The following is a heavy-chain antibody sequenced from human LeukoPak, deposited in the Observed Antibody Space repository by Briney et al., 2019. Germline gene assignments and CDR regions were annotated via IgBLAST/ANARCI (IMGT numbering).Heavy chain of an antibody. V-gene: IGHV3-9*01. Sequence: GRSLRLSCAASGFTFDDYAMHWVRQAPGKGLEGVSGISWNSGSIVYADSVKGRFTISRDNAKNSLYLQMNSLRAEDTALYYCAKERSGYYSYFDYWGQGTLVTVSS. CDR1: GFTFDDYA. CDR2: ISWNSGSI. CDR3: AKERSGYYSYFDY. J-gene: IGHJ4*02. D-gene: IGHD3-22*01.